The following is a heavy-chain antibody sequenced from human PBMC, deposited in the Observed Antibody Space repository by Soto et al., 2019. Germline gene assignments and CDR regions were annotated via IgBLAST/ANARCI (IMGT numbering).Heavy chain of an antibody. Sequence: QVQLVQSGAEVKKPGASVKVSCKASGYTFTSYDINWVRQATGQGLEWMGWMNPNSANTGYAQKFQGRVTMTRNTSIRTAYMELSSLRFEDTAVDYSAREGVRCLDVWGQGTTVTVSS. CDR2: MNPNSANT. J-gene: IGHJ6*02. CDR3: AREGVRCLDV. D-gene: IGHD2-8*01. CDR1: GYTFTSYD. V-gene: IGHV1-8*01.